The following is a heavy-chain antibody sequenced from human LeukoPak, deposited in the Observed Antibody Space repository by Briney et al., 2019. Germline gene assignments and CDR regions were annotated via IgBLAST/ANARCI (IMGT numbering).Heavy chain of an antibody. CDR1: GGSISSYY. CDR2: IYYSGST. D-gene: IGHD3-22*01. Sequence: SETLSLTCTVSGGSISSYYWSWIRQPPGKGLEWIGYIYYSGSTNYNPSLKSRVTISVDTSKNQFSLKLSSVTAADTAVYYFARAGLITMIVVVITTPAFDIWGQGTMVTVSS. J-gene: IGHJ3*02. CDR3: ARAGLITMIVVVITTPAFDI. V-gene: IGHV4-59*12.